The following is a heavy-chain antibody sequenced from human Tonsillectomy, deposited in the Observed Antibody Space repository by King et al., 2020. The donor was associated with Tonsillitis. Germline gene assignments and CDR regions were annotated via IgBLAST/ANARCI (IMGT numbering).Heavy chain of an antibody. D-gene: IGHD3-10*01. CDR1: GFTFSSYG. V-gene: IGHV3-30*03. CDR2: ISYDGSNK. J-gene: IGHJ3*02. Sequence: VQLVESGGGVVQPGMSLRLSCAASGFTFSSYGMHWVRQAPGKGLEWVAVISYDGSNKYYADSVKGRFTISRDXSKNTLYLQMNSLRAEDTALYYCLRGFGEDSDDAFDIWGQGTMVTVSS. CDR3: LRGFGEDSDDAFDI.